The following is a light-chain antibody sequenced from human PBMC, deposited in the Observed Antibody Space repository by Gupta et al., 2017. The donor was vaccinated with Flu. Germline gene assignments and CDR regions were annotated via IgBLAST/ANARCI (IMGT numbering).Light chain of an antibody. CDR3: QAWDTITGV. J-gene: IGLJ1*01. CDR2: QDT. CDR1: KLGDKY. V-gene: IGLV3-1*01. Sequence: CSGDKLGDKYTCWYQQKPGQAPLLVIYQDTKRPSGIPERFSGSNSGNTATLIINGIQTVDEADYFCQAWDTITGVFGTGTKVTVL.